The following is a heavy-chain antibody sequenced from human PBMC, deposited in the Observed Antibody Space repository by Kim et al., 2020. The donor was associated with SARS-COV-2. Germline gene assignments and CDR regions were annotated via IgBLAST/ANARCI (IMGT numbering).Heavy chain of an antibody. Sequence: KGRFTISRDNSKNTLYLQMNSLRAEDTAVYYCAKAHSYYDSSGYYRYFDYWGQGTLVTVSS. V-gene: IGHV3-30*02. D-gene: IGHD3-22*01. CDR3: AKAHSYYDSSGYYRYFDY. J-gene: IGHJ4*02.